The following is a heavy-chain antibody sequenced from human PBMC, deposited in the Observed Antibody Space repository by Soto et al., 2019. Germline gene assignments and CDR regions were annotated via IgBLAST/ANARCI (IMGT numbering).Heavy chain of an antibody. CDR1: GFIFSDYE. Sequence: GGSLRLSCAAVGFIFSDYEMNWVRQAPGKGLAWISYISTSGRNIYYADSVKGRFSIYRDNTEKSLYLQMNSLRDADTAVYYCAREVESEFGDDAFDLGGQGTMVTVSS. CDR3: AREVESEFGDDAFDL. CDR2: ISTSGRNI. J-gene: IGHJ3*01. V-gene: IGHV3-48*03. D-gene: IGHD3-10*01.